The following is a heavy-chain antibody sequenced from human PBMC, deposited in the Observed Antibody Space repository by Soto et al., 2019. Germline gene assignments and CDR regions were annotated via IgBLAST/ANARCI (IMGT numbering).Heavy chain of an antibody. J-gene: IGHJ3*02. V-gene: IGHV4-31*03. CDR2: IYYSGST. Sequence: QVQLQESGPGLVKPSQTLSLTCTVSGGSISSGGYYWSWIRQHPGKGLEWIGYIYYSGSTYYNPSLKSRVTISVDTAKNQFSRKLSSVTAADTAVYYCARAGKPSFIARRSHAFDIWGQGTMVTVSS. CDR3: ARAGKPSFIARRSHAFDI. CDR1: GGSISSGGYY. D-gene: IGHD3-16*02.